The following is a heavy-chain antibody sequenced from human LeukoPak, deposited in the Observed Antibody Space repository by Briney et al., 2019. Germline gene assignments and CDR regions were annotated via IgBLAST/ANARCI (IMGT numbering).Heavy chain of an antibody. J-gene: IGHJ4*02. D-gene: IGHD6-19*01. V-gene: IGHV1-46*02. CDR3: ASSSSGWEQRAPFDY. Sequence: EASVKVSCKASGYTFNSYYMHSVRQAPGQGLEWMGIINPSSGSTSYAQNFQGRVTMTRDTSTSTVYMELSSLRSEDTAVYYCASSSSGWEQRAPFDYWGQGNQVTVSS. CDR1: GYTFNSYY. CDR2: INPSSGST.